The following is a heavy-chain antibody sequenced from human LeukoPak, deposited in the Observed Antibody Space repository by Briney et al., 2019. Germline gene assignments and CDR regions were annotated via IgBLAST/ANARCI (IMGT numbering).Heavy chain of an antibody. J-gene: IGHJ4*02. CDR2: ISDSGDST. V-gene: IGHV3-23*01. D-gene: IGHD6-19*01. CDR3: AKDQQWLATTDY. Sequence: GGSLRLSCAASGFTFSSYAMSWVRQAPGKGLEWVSGISDSGDSTYYADSVKGRFTISRDNSKNTLYLQMNSLRAEDTALYYRAKDQQWLATTDYWGQGTLVTVSS. CDR1: GFTFSSYA.